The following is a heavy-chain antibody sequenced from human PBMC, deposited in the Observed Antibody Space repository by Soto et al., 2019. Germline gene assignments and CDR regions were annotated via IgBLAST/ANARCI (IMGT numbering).Heavy chain of an antibody. Sequence: QVQLVQSGAEVKKPGSSVKVSCKASGGTFSSYAISWVRQAPGQGLEWMGGIIPISETTNYAQKFQGRVTITADESKSTAYMELGILRSEDTAVYYCARSEGSSTSLEIYYYYYSGMDVCGQGTTVTVSS. CDR3: ARSEGSSTSLEIYYYYYSGMDV. V-gene: IGHV1-69*01. J-gene: IGHJ6*02. CDR1: GGTFSSYA. CDR2: IIPISETT. D-gene: IGHD2-2*01.